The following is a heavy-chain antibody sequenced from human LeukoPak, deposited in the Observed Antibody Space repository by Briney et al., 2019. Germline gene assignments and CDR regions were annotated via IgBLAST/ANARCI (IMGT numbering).Heavy chain of an antibody. D-gene: IGHD1-7*01. CDR2: IKEDGSEK. CDR3: AKVGTRDWYFDL. CDR1: GFTFSNYW. V-gene: IGHV3-7*01. Sequence: AGSLRLSCAASGFTFSNYWMSWVRQAPGKGLEWVANIKEDGSEKYYVDSVKGRFTISRDNAKNSLHLQMNSLRAEDTAVYYCAKVGTRDWYFDLWGRGTLVTVAS. J-gene: IGHJ2*01.